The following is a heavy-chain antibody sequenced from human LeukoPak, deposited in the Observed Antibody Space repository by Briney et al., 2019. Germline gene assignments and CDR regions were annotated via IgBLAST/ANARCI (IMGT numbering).Heavy chain of an antibody. Sequence: ASVKVSCKASGYAFTSYYMHWVRQAPGQGLEWMGWINPNSGGTNYAQKFQGRVTMTRDTSISTAYMELSRLRSDDTAVYYCARGLPNGDYGHYYYYGMDVWGQGTTVTVSS. CDR3: ARGLPNGDYGHYYYYGMDV. D-gene: IGHD4-17*01. J-gene: IGHJ6*02. CDR2: INPNSGGT. V-gene: IGHV1-2*02. CDR1: GYAFTSYY.